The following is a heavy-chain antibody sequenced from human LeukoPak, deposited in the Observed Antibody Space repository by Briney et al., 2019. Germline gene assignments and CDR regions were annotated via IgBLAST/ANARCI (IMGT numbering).Heavy chain of an antibody. V-gene: IGHV4-39*07. Sequence: KPSETPSLTRSVSGCSVTRGTYHWGWVRPPPGEGLGWVGSVYFDGGTHYKPSLQSRVTISVDTSKNQFSLRLSSVTAADTALYYCARDHYYDGRGRFDPWGQGTLVTVSS. CDR1: GCSVTRGTYH. CDR2: VYFDGGT. J-gene: IGHJ5*02. D-gene: IGHD3-16*01. CDR3: ARDHYYDGRGRFDP.